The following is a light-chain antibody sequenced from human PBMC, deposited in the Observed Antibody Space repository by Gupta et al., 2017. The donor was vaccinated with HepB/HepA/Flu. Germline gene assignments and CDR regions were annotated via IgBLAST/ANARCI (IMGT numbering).Light chain of an antibody. CDR1: QSISTW. V-gene: IGKV1-5*03. CDR2: RAS. J-gene: IGKJ2*04. CDR3: QQYNSYSGMCS. Sequence: DIQLTQSPSTLSAPVGDRVTITCRASQSISTWLAWYQQKPGKAPNLLIYRASTLESGVPSRFSGSGSGTESTLTISSLQPDDFATYYCQQYNSYSGMCSFGQGTKLEMK.